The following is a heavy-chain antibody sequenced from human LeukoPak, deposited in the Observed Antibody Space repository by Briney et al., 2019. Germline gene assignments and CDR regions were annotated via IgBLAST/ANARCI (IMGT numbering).Heavy chain of an antibody. D-gene: IGHD5-24*01. CDR3: ARGVMATIVQFDY. CDR1: GYSISSGYY. V-gene: IGHV4-38-2*02. CDR2: IYHSGST. J-gene: IGHJ4*02. Sequence: SETLSLTCTVSGYSISSGYYWGWIRQPPGKGLEWIGSIYHSGSTYYNPSLKSRVTISVDTSKNQFSLKLSSVTAADTAVYYCARGVMATIVQFDYWGQGTLVTVSS.